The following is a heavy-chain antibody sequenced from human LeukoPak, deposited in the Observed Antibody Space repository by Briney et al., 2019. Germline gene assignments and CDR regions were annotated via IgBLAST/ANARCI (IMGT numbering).Heavy chain of an antibody. D-gene: IGHD6-19*01. CDR3: ARDGVAGFDF. Sequence: PGGSLRLSRAASGFTFSRYEMNWVRQAPGKGLEWISFVSRSGTTIHHVDSVKGRFTISRDNAKNSLFLQMNSLRAEDTAIYYCARDGVAGFDFWGQGTLVTVSS. V-gene: IGHV3-48*03. J-gene: IGHJ4*02. CDR2: VSRSGTTI. CDR1: GFTFSRYE.